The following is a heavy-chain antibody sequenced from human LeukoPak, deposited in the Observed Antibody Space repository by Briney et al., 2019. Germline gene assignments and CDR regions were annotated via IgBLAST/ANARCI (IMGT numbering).Heavy chain of an antibody. Sequence: GESLRLSCAASGFTFSTYAMHWVRQAPGKGLEWVAVIWYDGTNKYYEDSVKGRFTISRDNSKNTLYLQMNSLRAEDTAVYYCARDPRQWLAGFDYWGQGALVTVPS. CDR1: GFTFSTYA. D-gene: IGHD6-19*01. CDR2: IWYDGTNK. J-gene: IGHJ4*02. CDR3: ARDPRQWLAGFDY. V-gene: IGHV3-33*01.